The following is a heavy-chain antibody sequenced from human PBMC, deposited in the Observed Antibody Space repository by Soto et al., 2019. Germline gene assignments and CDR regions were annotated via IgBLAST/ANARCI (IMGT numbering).Heavy chain of an antibody. V-gene: IGHV1-69*13. Sequence: SVKVSCKASGGTFSSYAISWVRQAPGQGLEWMGGIIPIFGTANYAQKFQGRVTITADESTSTAYMELSSLRSEDTAVYYCARDLDILTGYGSFDYWGQGTLVTVS. D-gene: IGHD3-9*01. CDR1: GGTFSSYA. CDR2: IIPIFGTA. J-gene: IGHJ4*02. CDR3: ARDLDILTGYGSFDY.